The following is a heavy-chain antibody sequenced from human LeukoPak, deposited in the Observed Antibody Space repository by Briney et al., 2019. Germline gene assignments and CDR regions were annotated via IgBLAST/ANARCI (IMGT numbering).Heavy chain of an antibody. CDR3: ARDLRPYDILTGYQAH. Sequence: PGGSLRLSCAASGFTFSSYGMHWVRQAPGKGLEWVAVIWYDGGNKYYADSVKGRFTISRDNSKNTLYLQMNSLRAEDTAVYYCARDLRPYDILTGYQAHWGQGTLVTVSS. J-gene: IGHJ4*02. D-gene: IGHD3-9*01. CDR1: GFTFSSYG. CDR2: IWYDGGNK. V-gene: IGHV3-33*01.